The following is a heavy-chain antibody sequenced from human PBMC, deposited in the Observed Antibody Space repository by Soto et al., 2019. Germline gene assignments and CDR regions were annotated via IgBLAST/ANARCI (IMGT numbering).Heavy chain of an antibody. J-gene: IGHJ4*02. CDR3: ARALLQGDF. V-gene: IGHV1-46*01. D-gene: IGHD2-21*01. Sequence: QVQLAQSGAEVKKPGASVKVSCKASGYIFIHYYIHWVRQAPGQGLEWLARIHPNGCSTNYAQKFQGRVTVTSETSTSTVSMELNSLGSDDTAVYFCARALLQGDFWGQGTLVTVSS. CDR2: IHPNGCST. CDR1: GYIFIHYY.